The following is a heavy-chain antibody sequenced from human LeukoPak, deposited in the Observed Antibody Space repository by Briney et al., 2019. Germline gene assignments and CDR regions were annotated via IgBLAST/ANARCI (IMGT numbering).Heavy chain of an antibody. J-gene: IGHJ5*02. V-gene: IGHV4-4*07. CDR2: ICSSGST. D-gene: IGHD3-10*01. CDR1: GGSISSYC. CDR3: ARDRGTDGSDQLDP. Sequence: SGTLSLTCTVSGGSISSYCWIWIRQSAEKGLEWIGRICSSGSTVYNPSLKSRVTISSDMSNNQFSLKMSSVTAADTAVYYCARDRGTDGSDQLDPWGQGIRVTVSS.